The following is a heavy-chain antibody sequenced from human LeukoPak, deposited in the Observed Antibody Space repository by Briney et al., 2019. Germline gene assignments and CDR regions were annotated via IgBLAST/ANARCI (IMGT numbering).Heavy chain of an antibody. CDR1: GFTFSSYA. CDR2: ISGSGGST. CDR3: AKLPEAAGTRAFDY. V-gene: IGHV3-23*01. J-gene: IGHJ4*02. D-gene: IGHD6-13*01. Sequence: PGGSLRLSCAASGFTFSSYAMSWVCQAPGKGLEWVSAISGSGGSTYYADSVKGRFTISRDNSKNTLYLQMNSLRAEGTAVYYCAKLPEAAGTRAFDYGGQGTLVTVSS.